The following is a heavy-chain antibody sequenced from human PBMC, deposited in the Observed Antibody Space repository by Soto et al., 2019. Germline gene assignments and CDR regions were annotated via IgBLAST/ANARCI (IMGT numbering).Heavy chain of an antibody. Sequence: QVQLVQSGGGVVQPGRSLRLSCAASGFDFNTYGLPWVRQAPGKGLEWVAGISFDGGNQYYADSVKGRFTISRDKSNNTLYLQMNSLGADDTATYYCAKDSSVTAAGSGGWFDPWGQGTLVIVSS. CDR3: AKDSSVTAAGSGGWFDP. V-gene: IGHV3-30*18. CDR2: ISFDGGNQ. CDR1: GFDFNTYG. D-gene: IGHD6-13*01. J-gene: IGHJ5*02.